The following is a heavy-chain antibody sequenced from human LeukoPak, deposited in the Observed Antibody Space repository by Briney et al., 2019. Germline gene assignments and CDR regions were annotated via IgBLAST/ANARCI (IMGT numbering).Heavy chain of an antibody. CDR1: GSTFGSYA. V-gene: IGHV3-64D*06. D-gene: IGHD4-17*01. CDR2: ISSNGGST. CDR3: VKGKSTTVPFFDY. J-gene: IGHJ4*02. Sequence: PGGSLRLSCSASGSTFGSYAMHWVRQAPGKGLEYVSAISSNGGSTYYADSVKGRFTISRDNSKNTLYLQMSSLRAEDTAVYYCVKGKSTTVPFFDYWGQGTLVTVSS.